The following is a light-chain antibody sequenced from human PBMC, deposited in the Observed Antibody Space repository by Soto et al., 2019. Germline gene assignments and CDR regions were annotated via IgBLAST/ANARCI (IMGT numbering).Light chain of an antibody. J-gene: IGKJ3*01. V-gene: IGKV1-39*01. CDR1: QNIRKH. CDR3: QQSFSDPFT. CDR2: AAS. Sequence: DIQMTQSPSSLSVSGGDRVTITCPASQNIRKHLNWYQHTPGKAPKVLIYAASTLQGGVPSRFSGSGSGTAFTLTITSLQTEDFETDDCQQSFSDPFTFGHGTKVDI.